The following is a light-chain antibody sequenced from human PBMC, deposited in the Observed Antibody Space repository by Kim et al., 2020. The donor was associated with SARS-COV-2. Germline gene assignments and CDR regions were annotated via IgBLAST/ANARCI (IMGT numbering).Light chain of an antibody. J-gene: IGKJ2*01. V-gene: IGKV1-39*01. CDR2: AAS. Sequence: SASVGERVTLTCRASQSISSYLNWYQQKPGKAPKLLIYAASSLQSGVPSRFSGSGSGTDFTLTISSLQPEDFETYYCQQSYSTPYTFGQGTKLEI. CDR3: QQSYSTPYT. CDR1: QSISSY.